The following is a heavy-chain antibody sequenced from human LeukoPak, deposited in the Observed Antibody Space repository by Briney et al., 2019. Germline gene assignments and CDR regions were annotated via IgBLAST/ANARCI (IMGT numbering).Heavy chain of an antibody. J-gene: IGHJ4*02. Sequence: GGSLRLSCAASGFALSSSGMHWVRQAPGKGLEGGAFIWYDGSNKYYADSVKGRFTISRDNSKNTLYLQMNSLRAEDTAVYFCARTNTLDRGPIIDPLDYWGQGTLVTVSS. CDR2: IWYDGSNK. D-gene: IGHD3-10*01. CDR3: ARTNTLDRGPIIDPLDY. CDR1: GFALSSSG. V-gene: IGHV3-33*01.